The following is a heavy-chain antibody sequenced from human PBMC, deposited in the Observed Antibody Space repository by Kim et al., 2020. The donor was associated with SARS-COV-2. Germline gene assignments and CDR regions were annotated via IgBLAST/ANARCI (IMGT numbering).Heavy chain of an antibody. J-gene: IGHJ6*03. D-gene: IGHD3-10*01. CDR3: ARAGTGTSRYYYYYYMDV. V-gene: IGHV4-34*01. Sequence: KSRVTISVDTSKNQFSLKLSSVTAADTAVYYCARAGTGTSRYYYYYYMDVWGKGTTVTVSS.